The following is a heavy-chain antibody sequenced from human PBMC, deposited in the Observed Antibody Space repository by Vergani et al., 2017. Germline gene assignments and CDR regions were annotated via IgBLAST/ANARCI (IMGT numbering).Heavy chain of an antibody. CDR1: GGSISSGGYS. V-gene: IGHV4-30-2*01. CDR3: ARENSHDNWFDP. CDR2: IYHSGST. Sequence: QVQLQESGPGLVKPSETLSLTCTVSGGSISSGGYSWSWIRQPPGKGLEWIGYIYHSGSTYYNPSLKSRVTISVDRSKNQFSLKLSSVTAADTAVYYCARENSHDNWFDPWGQGTLVTVSS. J-gene: IGHJ5*02.